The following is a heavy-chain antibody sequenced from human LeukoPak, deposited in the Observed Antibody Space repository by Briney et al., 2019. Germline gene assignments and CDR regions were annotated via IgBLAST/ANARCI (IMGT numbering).Heavy chain of an antibody. CDR2: FIPIFGTA. CDR1: GGTFSSYA. CDR3: ARESRPRYAYYYMDV. Sequence: GASVKVSCKASGGTFSSYAISWVRQAPGQGLEWTGGFIPIFGTANYAQKFQNRVTITADKSTSTAYMELSSLRSEDTAVYYCARESRPRYAYYYMDVWGKGTTVTVSS. D-gene: IGHD2-8*01. V-gene: IGHV1-69*06. J-gene: IGHJ6*03.